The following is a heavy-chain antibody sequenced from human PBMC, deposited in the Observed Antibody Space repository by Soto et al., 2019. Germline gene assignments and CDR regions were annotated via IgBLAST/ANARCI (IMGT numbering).Heavy chain of an antibody. J-gene: IGHJ2*01. CDR2: INHSGST. D-gene: IGHD3-10*01. Sequence: QVQLQQWGAGLLKPSETLSLTCAVYGGSFSGYYWSWIRQPPGKGLEWIGEINHSGSTNYNPPLKSRVTISVGTSKTQFYLTLSSVTAPDTAVYCCARGGYMVRGAGYFDLWGRGTRVTVSS. CDR1: GGSFSGYY. CDR3: ARGGYMVRGAGYFDL. V-gene: IGHV4-34*01.